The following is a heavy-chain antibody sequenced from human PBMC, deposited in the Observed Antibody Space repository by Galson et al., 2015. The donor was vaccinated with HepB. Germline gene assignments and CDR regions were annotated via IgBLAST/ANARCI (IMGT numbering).Heavy chain of an antibody. CDR1: GGSINSGGYS. CDR3: ARGGYYDGSGSWDFDY. J-gene: IGHJ4*02. D-gene: IGHD3-22*01. Sequence: CAVSGGSINSGGYSWSWIRQPPGKGLEWIGFTFYSGSTYYNPSLKSRITISVDTSKNQFSLKLNSVTAADTAVYYCARGGYYDGSGSWDFDYWGQGTLVTAAS. V-gene: IGHV4-30-4*07. CDR2: TFYSGST.